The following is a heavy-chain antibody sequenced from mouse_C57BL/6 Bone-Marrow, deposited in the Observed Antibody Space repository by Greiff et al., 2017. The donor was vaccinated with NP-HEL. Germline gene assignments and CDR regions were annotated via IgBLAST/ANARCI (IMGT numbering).Heavy chain of an antibody. CDR1: GFTFSDYY. D-gene: IGHD2-5*01. V-gene: IGHV5-12*01. Sequence: EVQLQQSGGGLVQPGGSLKLSCAASGFTFSDYYMYWVRQTPEKRLEWVAYISNGGGSTYYPDTVKGRFTISRDNAKNTLYLQMSRLKSEDTAMYYCARHGDYSKGFAYWGQGTLVTVSA. CDR2: ISNGGGST. CDR3: ARHGDYSKGFAY. J-gene: IGHJ3*01.